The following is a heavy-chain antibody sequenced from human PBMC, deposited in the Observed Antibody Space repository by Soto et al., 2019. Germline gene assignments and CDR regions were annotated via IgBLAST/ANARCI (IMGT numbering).Heavy chain of an antibody. J-gene: IGHJ4*02. CDR3: ARASSSWYKSVFEY. D-gene: IGHD6-13*01. Sequence: GGSLRLSCAASGFTFSSYAMSWVRQAPGKGLEWVSAISGSGGSTYYADSFQSQVTISADKSISTAHLKWSSLKASDSAMYYCARASSSWYKSVFEYWGQGTLVTVSS. V-gene: IGHV3-23*01. CDR1: GFTFSSYA. CDR2: ISGSGGST.